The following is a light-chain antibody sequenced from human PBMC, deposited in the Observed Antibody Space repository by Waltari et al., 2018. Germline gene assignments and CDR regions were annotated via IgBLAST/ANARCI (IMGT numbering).Light chain of an antibody. J-gene: IGLJ2*01. CDR2: YDD. CDR3: AAWDDNLNAVV. CDR1: SSNIGNHV. Sequence: QSVLTQPPSVSEAPRQRVTIACSGSSSNIGNHVVNWYQQVPGEAPKLLIYYDDMLPSGVSDRFSGSRSGTSASLAISGLQSEDEADYYCAAWDDNLNAVVFGGGTK. V-gene: IGLV1-36*01.